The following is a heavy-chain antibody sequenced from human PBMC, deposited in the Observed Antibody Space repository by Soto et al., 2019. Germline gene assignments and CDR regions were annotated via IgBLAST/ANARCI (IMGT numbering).Heavy chain of an antibody. J-gene: IGHJ6*02. CDR1: GGSVSSGSFY. Sequence: SETLSLTCSVSGGSVSSGSFYCSWIRQPPGKGLEWIGYISYIGTTTYNPSLESRLTISLDTSKNQFSLKLSSVTAADTAAYYCATFTVVASRNYYYYGMDVWGQGTTVTVSS. CDR2: ISYIGTT. CDR3: ATFTVVASRNYYYYGMDV. D-gene: IGHD2-15*01. V-gene: IGHV4-61*01.